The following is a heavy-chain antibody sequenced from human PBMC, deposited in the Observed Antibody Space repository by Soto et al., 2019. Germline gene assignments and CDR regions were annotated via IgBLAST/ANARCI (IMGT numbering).Heavy chain of an antibody. J-gene: IGHJ4*02. CDR2: ISPHNGNT. CDR1: GYTFNTYF. CDR3: ARDTGNSFDY. Sequence: HVQLVQSGGELKKPGASVKVSCNTSGYTFNTYFITWVRQAPGQGLEWMGWISPHNGNTNYAEKFQGRVTMTAATITKTAYMELRNLRIADTAVYYCARDTGNSFDYWGQGTPVTVSS. V-gene: IGHV1-18*01.